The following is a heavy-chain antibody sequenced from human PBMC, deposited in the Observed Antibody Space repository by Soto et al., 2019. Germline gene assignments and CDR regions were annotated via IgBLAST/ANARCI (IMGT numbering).Heavy chain of an antibody. V-gene: IGHV3-74*01. D-gene: IGHD4-17*01. CDR3: ASHGSGDYFWFDP. CDR2: ASPDGSST. J-gene: IGHJ5*02. Sequence: GGSMRLSCAASGFTFSNFWVHWVRQAPGKGLVWVSRASPDGSSTSYADSVKGRFTISRDNAKNMLYMEMNSLRAEDTAVYYCASHGSGDYFWFDPWGQGTLVTVSS. CDR1: GFTFSNFW.